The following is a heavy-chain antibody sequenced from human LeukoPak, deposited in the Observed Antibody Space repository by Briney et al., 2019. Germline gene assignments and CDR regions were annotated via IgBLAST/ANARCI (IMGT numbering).Heavy chain of an antibody. CDR2: IYYSGST. V-gene: IGHV4-39*02. D-gene: IGHD3-22*01. Sequence: EASETLSLTCTVSGGSISNSGYYWGWIRQPPGKGLEWIGNIYYSGSTYSNPSLKSRVTISVGTSKNHFSLKLSSVTAADTAIYYCAKTYYYDPFDYWGQGTLVTVSS. CDR1: GGSISNSGYY. J-gene: IGHJ4*02. CDR3: AKTYYYDPFDY.